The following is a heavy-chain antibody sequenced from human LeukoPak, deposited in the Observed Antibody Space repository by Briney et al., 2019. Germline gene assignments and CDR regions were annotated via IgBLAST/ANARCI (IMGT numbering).Heavy chain of an antibody. CDR2: IREDGSEK. CDR3: ARAGMDV. J-gene: IGHJ6*02. CDR1: GFTFSSYW. Sequence: PGGSLRRSCAASGFTFSSYWMSWVRQAPGKGLEWVANIREDGSEKYSVDSVKGRFTVSIDNAKKSPYLQMNRPRAEDTAVYYCARAGMDVWGQGTTVTVSS. V-gene: IGHV3-7*01.